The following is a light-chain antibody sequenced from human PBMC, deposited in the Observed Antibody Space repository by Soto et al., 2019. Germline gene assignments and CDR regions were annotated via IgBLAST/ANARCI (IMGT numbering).Light chain of an antibody. J-gene: IGKJ4*01. Sequence: EFVLTQSPGTLSLSPEERATLSCRASQTVRNNYLAWYQQKPGQAPRLLIYDASSRATGIPDRFSGGGSGTDFTLTISRLEPEDFAVYYCQQFGSYTLTFGGGTKVDIK. CDR2: DAS. CDR1: QTVRNNY. V-gene: IGKV3-20*01. CDR3: QQFGSYTLT.